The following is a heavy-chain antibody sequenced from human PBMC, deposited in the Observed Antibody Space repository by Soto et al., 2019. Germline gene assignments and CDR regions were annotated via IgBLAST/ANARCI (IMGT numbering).Heavy chain of an antibody. Sequence: QVQLVQSGAELKTPGSSVKVSCKPSGGAFNSYSINWVRQAPGLGLEWVGGITPVYGVINYAQKLKGRVTITAGESMSVAYMELSSLRSDDTGVYFWARVPYRTYSGRDVWGPGTTVTVSS. D-gene: IGHD3-16*02. CDR1: GGAFNSYS. CDR2: ITPVYGVI. J-gene: IGHJ6*02. V-gene: IGHV1-69*01. CDR3: ARVPYRTYSGRDV.